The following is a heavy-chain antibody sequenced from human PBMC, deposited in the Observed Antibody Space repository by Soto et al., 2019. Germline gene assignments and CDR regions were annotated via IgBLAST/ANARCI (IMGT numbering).Heavy chain of an antibody. V-gene: IGHV4-4*02. Sequence: QVQLQESGPGLVKPSGTLSLTCAVSGGSITNSKGWSWVRQPPGRGRGWIGEIYHSETTNYNPSLKSRVTISVDKSKNQFSLKLSSVTAADTAVYYCARGGSDWYGIDPWGQGTLVTVSS. CDR3: ARGGSDWYGIDP. CDR1: GGSITNSKG. D-gene: IGHD6-19*01. J-gene: IGHJ5*02. CDR2: IYHSETT.